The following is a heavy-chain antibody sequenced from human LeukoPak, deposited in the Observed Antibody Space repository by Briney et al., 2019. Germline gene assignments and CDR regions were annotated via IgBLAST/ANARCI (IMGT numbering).Heavy chain of an antibody. V-gene: IGHV3-21*06. Sequence: PGGSLRLSRAASGFIFSAYNMNWVRQAPGKGLEWVSFISSGSSYIYYADSVKGRFTISRDNAKNSLYLQMNSLRAEDMAVYYCARAPGYRSFLDYWGQGTLVTVSS. CDR2: ISSGSSYI. D-gene: IGHD5-12*01. CDR3: ARAPGYRSFLDY. CDR1: GFIFSAYN. J-gene: IGHJ4*02.